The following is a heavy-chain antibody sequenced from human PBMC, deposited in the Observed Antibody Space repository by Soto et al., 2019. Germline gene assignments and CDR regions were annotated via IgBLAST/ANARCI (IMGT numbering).Heavy chain of an antibody. J-gene: IGHJ6*03. CDR1: GFTFSSYS. CDR2: ISSSSSYI. CDR3: ARAIAVAGRYYYYYMDV. Sequence: PGGSLRLSCAASGFTFSSYSMNWVRQAPGKGLEWVSSISSSSSYIYYADSVKGRFTISRDNAKNSLYLQVNSLRAEDTAVYYCARAIAVAGRYYYYYMDVWGKGTTVTVSS. V-gene: IGHV3-21*01. D-gene: IGHD6-19*01.